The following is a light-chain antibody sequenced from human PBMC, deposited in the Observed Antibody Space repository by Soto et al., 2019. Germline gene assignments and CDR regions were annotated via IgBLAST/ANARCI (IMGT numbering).Light chain of an antibody. CDR3: QQYGSSPFT. V-gene: IGKV3-20*01. CDR2: GAS. Sequence: EIVLTQSPGTLSLSPGERATLSCRASQSVSSSYLAWYQQKPGQAPRLLIYGASRRATGIPDRFSGSGSGTDFTLTISRLEPEDFAVCYCQQYGSSPFTFGPGTKVDIK. J-gene: IGKJ3*01. CDR1: QSVSSSY.